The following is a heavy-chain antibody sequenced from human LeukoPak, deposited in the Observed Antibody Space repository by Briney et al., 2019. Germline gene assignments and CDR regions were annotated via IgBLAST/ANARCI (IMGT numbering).Heavy chain of an antibody. J-gene: IGHJ3*02. D-gene: IGHD3-16*01. CDR2: IHHSGTT. CDR1: GGSIDSSFW. Sequence: ASGTLSLTCAVSGGSIDSSFWWSWVRQPPGKGLEWIGEIHHSGTTNYNPSLKSRLTISVDKSRNVFSLNLTSVTAADTAVYYCARPLGGPDAFDIWGQGTMVTVSS. V-gene: IGHV4-4*02. CDR3: ARPLGGPDAFDI.